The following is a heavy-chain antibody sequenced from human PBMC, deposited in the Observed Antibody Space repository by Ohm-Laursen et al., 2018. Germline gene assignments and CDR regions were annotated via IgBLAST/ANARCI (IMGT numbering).Heavy chain of an antibody. CDR2: ISYDGSNK. Sequence: SLRLSCAASGFTFSSYGMHWVRQAPGKGLEWVAVISYDGSNKYYADSVKGRFTISRDNSKNTLYLKMNSLRAEDTAVYYCARPAGGAFDIWGQGTMVTVSS. J-gene: IGHJ3*02. D-gene: IGHD4-23*01. CDR1: GFTFSSYG. V-gene: IGHV3-30*03. CDR3: ARPAGGAFDI.